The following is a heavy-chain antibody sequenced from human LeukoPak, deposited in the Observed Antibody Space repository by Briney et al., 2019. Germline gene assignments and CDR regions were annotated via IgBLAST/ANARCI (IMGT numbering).Heavy chain of an antibody. V-gene: IGHV4-59*08. J-gene: IGHJ3*02. CDR3: ARQDSGFPWHAAFDI. CDR1: GGSISSYY. Sequence: SETLSLTCTVSGGSISSYYWSWIRQPPGKGLEWIGYIYYSGSTNYNPSLKSRVTISVDTSKNQFSLKLSSVTAADTAVYYCARQDSGFPWHAAFDIWGQGTMVTVSS. D-gene: IGHD3-22*01. CDR2: IYYSGST.